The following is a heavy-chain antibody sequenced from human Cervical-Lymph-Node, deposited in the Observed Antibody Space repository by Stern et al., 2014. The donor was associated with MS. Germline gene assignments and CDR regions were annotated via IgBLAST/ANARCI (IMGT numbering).Heavy chain of an antibody. V-gene: IGHV5-51*01. CDR3: ARHVQGFDY. CDR1: GYSFTIYY. J-gene: IGHJ4*02. CDR2: IYPYDSDP. Sequence: VQLVQSGAEVKKPGESLKISCKVSGYSFTIYYITWVRQMPGQGLEWMGGIYPYDSDPTYSPSFQGQVTISADKSITTAYLQWSSLRASDAAMYYCARHVQGFDYWGQGTLVTVSS.